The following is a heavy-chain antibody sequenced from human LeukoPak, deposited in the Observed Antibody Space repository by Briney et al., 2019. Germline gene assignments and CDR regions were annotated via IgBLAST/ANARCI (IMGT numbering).Heavy chain of an antibody. CDR3: AKSASSSFGGY. J-gene: IGHJ4*02. D-gene: IGHD3-16*01. V-gene: IGHV3-23*01. CDR1: GFTFSTYS. CDR2: ISDSGGST. Sequence: PGGSLRLSCAGTGFTFSTYSMNWVRQTPDKGLEWVSAISDSGGSTYYADSVKGRFTISRDNSKNTLYLQMNSLRAEDTAVYYCAKSASSSFGGYWGQGTLVTVSS.